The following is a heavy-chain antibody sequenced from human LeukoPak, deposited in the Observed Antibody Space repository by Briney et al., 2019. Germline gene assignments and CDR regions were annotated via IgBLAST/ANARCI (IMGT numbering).Heavy chain of an antibody. V-gene: IGHV3-7*01. CDR2: IKQDGCEK. CDR1: GFTFSDYW. CDR3: VRDRAYFDSSGFYNLDY. D-gene: IGHD3-22*01. J-gene: IGHJ4*02. Sequence: PGGSLRLSCASSGFTFSDYWMSWVRQAPGKGLEWVANIKQDGCEKYYVDSVKGRFTISRDNAKNSLYLQMNSLRAEDTAVYYCVRDRAYFDSSGFYNLDYWGQGTLVTVSS.